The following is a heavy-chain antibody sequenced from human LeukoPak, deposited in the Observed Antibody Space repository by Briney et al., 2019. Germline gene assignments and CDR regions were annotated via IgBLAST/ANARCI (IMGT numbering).Heavy chain of an antibody. CDR3: ARGPYGSGSYYHYYYYGMDV. CDR1: GYTFTSYD. CDR2: MNPNSGNT. Sequence: GASVKASCKASGYTFTSYDINWVRQATGQGLEWMGWMNPNSGNTGYAQKFQGRVTMTRNTSISTAYMELSSLRSEDTAVYYCARGPYGSGSYYHYYYYGMDVWGQGTTVTVSS. V-gene: IGHV1-8*01. J-gene: IGHJ6*02. D-gene: IGHD3-10*01.